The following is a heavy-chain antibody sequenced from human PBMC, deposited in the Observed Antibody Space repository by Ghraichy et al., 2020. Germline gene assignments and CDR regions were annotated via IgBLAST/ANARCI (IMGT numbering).Heavy chain of an antibody. J-gene: IGHJ2*01. V-gene: IGHV3-66*02. CDR1: GFTVSSNY. Sequence: GESLNISCAASGFTVSSNYMSWVRQAPGKGLEWVSVIYSGGSTYYADSVKGRFTISRDNSKNTLYLQMNSLRAEDTAVYYCARQLGNWYFDLWGRGTLVTVSS. CDR3: ARQLGNWYFDL. CDR2: IYSGGST. D-gene: IGHD7-27*01.